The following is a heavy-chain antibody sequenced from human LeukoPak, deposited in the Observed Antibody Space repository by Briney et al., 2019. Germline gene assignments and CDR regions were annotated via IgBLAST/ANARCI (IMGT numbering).Heavy chain of an antibody. D-gene: IGHD3-9*01. CDR2: ISAYNGNT. CDR3: ARETQLRYFDYGRDGFDY. V-gene: IGHV1-18*01. Sequence: ASVKVSCKASGYTFTSYGISWVRQAPGQGLEWMGWISAYNGNTNYAQKLQGRVTMTTDTSTSTAYMELRSLRSDDTAVYYCARETQLRYFDYGRDGFDYWGQGTLVTVSS. CDR1: GYTFTSYG. J-gene: IGHJ4*02.